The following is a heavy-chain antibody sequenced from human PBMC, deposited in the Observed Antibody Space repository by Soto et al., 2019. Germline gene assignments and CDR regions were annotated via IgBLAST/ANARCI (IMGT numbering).Heavy chain of an antibody. V-gene: IGHV4-31*03. J-gene: IGHJ5*02. CDR1: GGSISSGGYY. CDR2: IYYSGST. D-gene: IGHD2-15*01. Sequence: SETLSLTCTVSGGSISSGGYYWSWIRQHPGKGLEWIGYIYYSGSTYYNPSLKSRVTISVDTSKNQFSLKLSSVTAADTAVYYCARDTRYCSGGSCYPNWFDPWGQGTQVTVSS. CDR3: ARDTRYCSGGSCYPNWFDP.